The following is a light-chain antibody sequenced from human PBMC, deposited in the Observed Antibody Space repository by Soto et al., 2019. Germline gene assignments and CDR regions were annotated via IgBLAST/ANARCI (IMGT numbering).Light chain of an antibody. V-gene: IGKV3-11*01. CDR1: QTVSSY. Sequence: IVLTQSPATLSLWPGETAILSCRASQTVSSYLSWYQHKPGQAPRLLIYDASKRAPGIPARFSGSGSGTDFTLTISSLEPEAFAVQYCQQRSTSITFGQGTRLEIE. J-gene: IGKJ5*01. CDR3: QQRSTSIT. CDR2: DAS.